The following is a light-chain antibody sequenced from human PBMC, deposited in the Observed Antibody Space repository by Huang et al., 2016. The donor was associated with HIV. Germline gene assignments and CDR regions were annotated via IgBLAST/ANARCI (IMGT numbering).Light chain of an antibody. Sequence: DIQMTQSPSTLSASVGDRVIITCRASQDITNHLNWYQQKPGKAPTLLIFATSRLHSDVPSRFSATGSGTTFTLIISSLQSDDFGTYFCQQSRSPPLTFGPGTRVEV. J-gene: IGKJ1*01. CDR1: QDITNH. V-gene: IGKV1-39*01. CDR2: ATS. CDR3: QQSRSPPLT.